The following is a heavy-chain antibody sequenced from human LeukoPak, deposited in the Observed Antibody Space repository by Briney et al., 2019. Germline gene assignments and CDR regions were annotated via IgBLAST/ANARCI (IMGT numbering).Heavy chain of an antibody. CDR3: GRGGAAAGTPFDY. Sequence: GGSLRLSCAASGFTFSSYSMNWVRQAPGKGLEWVSSISSSSSYIYYADSVKGRFTISRDNAKNSLYLQMNSLRAEDAAVYYCGRGGAAAGTPFDYWGQGTLVTVSS. CDR2: ISSSSSYI. D-gene: IGHD6-13*01. CDR1: GFTFSSYS. J-gene: IGHJ4*02. V-gene: IGHV3-21*01.